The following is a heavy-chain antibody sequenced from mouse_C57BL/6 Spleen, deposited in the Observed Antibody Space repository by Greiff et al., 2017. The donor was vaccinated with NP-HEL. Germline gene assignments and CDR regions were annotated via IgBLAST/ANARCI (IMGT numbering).Heavy chain of an antibody. Sequence: VQLKESGGGLVKPGGSLKLSCAASGFTFSSYAMSWVRQTPEKRLEWVATISDGGSYTYYPDNVKGRFTISRDNAKNNRYLQMSHLKSEDTAMYYCAREAAQATPLDYWGQGTTLTVSS. J-gene: IGHJ2*01. CDR1: GFTFSSYA. D-gene: IGHD3-2*02. CDR3: AREAAQATPLDY. CDR2: ISDGGSYT. V-gene: IGHV5-4*01.